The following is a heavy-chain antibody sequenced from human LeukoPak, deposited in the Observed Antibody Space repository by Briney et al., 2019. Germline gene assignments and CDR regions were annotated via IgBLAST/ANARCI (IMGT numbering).Heavy chain of an antibody. CDR1: GGSINSGSFY. CDR3: ARSRGFSYGFNFDY. CDR2: IYSGGHT. V-gene: IGHV4-61*02. J-gene: IGHJ4*02. D-gene: IGHD5-18*01. Sequence: SETLSLTCTVSGGSINSGSFYWRWIRQPPGTGLEWIARIYSGGHTNYNPSLKSRVTVSADTSKNQFSLNLSSVTAADTAVYYCARSRGFSYGFNFDYWGQGTLVTVSS.